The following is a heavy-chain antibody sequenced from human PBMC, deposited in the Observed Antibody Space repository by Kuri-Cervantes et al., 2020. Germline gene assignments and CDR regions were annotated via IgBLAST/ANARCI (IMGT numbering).Heavy chain of an antibody. CDR1: GFTFSSYG. CDR2: ISYDGSNK. Sequence: GGSLRLSCVAFGFTFSSYGMHWVRQAPGKGLEWVAVISYDGSNKYYADSVKGRFTISRDNSKNTLYLQMNSLRAEDTAVYYCARGATYYYDSSGYYLLDYWGQGTLVTVSS. D-gene: IGHD3-22*01. V-gene: IGHV3-30*03. CDR3: ARGATYYYDSSGYYLLDY. J-gene: IGHJ4*02.